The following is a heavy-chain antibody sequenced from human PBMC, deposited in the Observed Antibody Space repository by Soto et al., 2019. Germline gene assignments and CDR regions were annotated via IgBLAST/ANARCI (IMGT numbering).Heavy chain of an antibody. CDR1: GFTFDDYA. V-gene: IGHV3-9*01. D-gene: IGHD3-10*01. CDR2: INWNGDAT. J-gene: IGHJ4*02. CDR3: AILPLYGSGFDC. Sequence: EVQLVESGGGLVQPGRSLRLSCAASGFTFDDYAIHWVRQAPGKVLEWVSGINWNGDATGYADSVKGRFTISRDNDKNSLDLQMNSLTTDGTAVYYCAILPLYGSGFDCWGQGTLVTVSS.